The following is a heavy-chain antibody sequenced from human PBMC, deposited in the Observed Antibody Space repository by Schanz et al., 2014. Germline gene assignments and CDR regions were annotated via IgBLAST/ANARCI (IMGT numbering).Heavy chain of an antibody. CDR1: GGTFSTYG. J-gene: IGHJ4*02. D-gene: IGHD6-13*01. CDR2: IIPIVGIA. CDR3: ASSGAGYSSSWDFDY. V-gene: IGHV1-69*04. Sequence: QVQLVQSGAEVKKPGSSVKVSCKGSGGTFSTYGISWVRQAPGQGLEWMGRIIPIVGIAKYAQKFQGRVTITADKSTSIVYMELSSLRSEDTAVYYCASSGAGYSSSWDFDYWGQGTLXTVSS.